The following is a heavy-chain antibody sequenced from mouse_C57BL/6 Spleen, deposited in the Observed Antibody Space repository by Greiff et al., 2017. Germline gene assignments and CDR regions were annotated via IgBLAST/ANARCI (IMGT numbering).Heavy chain of an antibody. J-gene: IGHJ3*01. CDR3: ARIRTRGTPWFAY. V-gene: IGHV2-2*01. D-gene: IGHD3-3*01. CDR2: IWSGGST. Sequence: QVQLKESGPGLVQPSQSLSITCTVSGFSLTSYGVHWVRQSPGKGLEWLGVIWSGGSTDYNAAFISRLSISKDNSKSQVFFKMNSLQADDTAIYYCARIRTRGTPWFAYWGQGTLVTVSA. CDR1: GFSLTSYG.